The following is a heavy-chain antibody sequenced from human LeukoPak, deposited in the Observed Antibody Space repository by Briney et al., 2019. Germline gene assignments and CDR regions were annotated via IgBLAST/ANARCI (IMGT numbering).Heavy chain of an antibody. D-gene: IGHD4-23*01. J-gene: IGHJ3*02. V-gene: IGHV3-21*05. CDR1: GFTFSSYS. Sequence: GGSLRLSCAASGFTFSSYSMNWVRQAPGKGLEWVSYISSSSSYIYYADSVKGRFTISRDNAKNSLYLQMNSLRAEDTAVYYCASLYGGNPGNAFDIWGQGTMVTVSS. CDR3: ASLYGGNPGNAFDI. CDR2: ISSSSSYI.